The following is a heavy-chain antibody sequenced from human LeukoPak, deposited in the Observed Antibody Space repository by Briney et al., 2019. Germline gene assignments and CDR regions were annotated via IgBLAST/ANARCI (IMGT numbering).Heavy chain of an antibody. CDR1: GFTFSSHA. CDR3: AKGLGYCTNGVCSDAFDI. CDR2: ISGSGGST. D-gene: IGHD2-8*01. Sequence: GGSLRLSCAASGFTFSSHAMTWVRQAPGTGLEWVSAISGSGGSTYYADSVKGRFTISRDNSKNTLYLQMNSLRAEDTAVYYCAKGLGYCTNGVCSDAFDIWGQGTMVTVSS. J-gene: IGHJ3*02. V-gene: IGHV3-23*01.